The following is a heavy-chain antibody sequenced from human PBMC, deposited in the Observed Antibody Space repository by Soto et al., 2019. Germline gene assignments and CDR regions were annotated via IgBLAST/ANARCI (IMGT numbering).Heavy chain of an antibody. V-gene: IGHV3-73*01. D-gene: IGHD1-1*01. CDR1: GFTFSGSA. CDR3: TPVEGDY. J-gene: IGHJ4*02. Sequence: EVQLVESGGGLVQPGGSLKLSCAASGFTFSGSAMHWVRQASGKGLEWVGRIRSKANSYATAYAASVKGRFTISRDDSXXXXYXQMXSLKXEDTAVYYCTPVEGDYWGQGTLVTVSS. CDR2: IRSKANSYAT.